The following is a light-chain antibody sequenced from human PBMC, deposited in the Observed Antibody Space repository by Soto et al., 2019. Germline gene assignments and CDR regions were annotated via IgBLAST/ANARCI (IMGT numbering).Light chain of an antibody. V-gene: IGLV8-61*01. CDR2: STS. CDR1: SGSVSTRYY. J-gene: IGLJ2*01. Sequence: QTVVTQEPSFSVSPGGTVTLTCGVSSGSVSTRYYPSWYQQTPGQAPRTLIYSTSTRSSGVPDRFSGSIVGNKAALTISGAQADDESDYYCSSYRSTTTVVFGGGTKVTVL. CDR3: SSYRSTTTVV.